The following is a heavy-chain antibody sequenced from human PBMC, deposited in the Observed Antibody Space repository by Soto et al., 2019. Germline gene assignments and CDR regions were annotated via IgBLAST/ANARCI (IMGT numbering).Heavy chain of an antibody. CDR3: ARDPRDYYDYVVFHAFET. CDR1: GYIFTGYH. Sequence: ASVKVSCKASGYIFTGYHMHWERQAPGQGLEWMGWINPDSGDAKYAQKFQGRVTMTRDTSISTGYMELGSLTSDDTAIYYCARDPRDYYDYVVFHAFETWGQGTMVTVSS. CDR2: INPDSGDA. D-gene: IGHD4-17*01. V-gene: IGHV1-2*02. J-gene: IGHJ3*02.